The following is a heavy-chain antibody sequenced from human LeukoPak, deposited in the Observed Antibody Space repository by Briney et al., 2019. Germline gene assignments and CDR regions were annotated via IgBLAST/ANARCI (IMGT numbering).Heavy chain of an antibody. D-gene: IGHD2-2*01. CDR2: MNPNGGNT. CDR3: ARIKSLPRRSNIVIVPATPYFDY. J-gene: IGHJ4*02. Sequence: ASVKVSCKASGYTFTSYDINWVRQATGQGLEWMGWMNPNGGNTGYAQKFQGRVTMTRNTSISTAYMELSSLRSEDTAVYYCARIKSLPRRSNIVIVPATPYFDYWGQGTLVTVSS. V-gene: IGHV1-8*01. CDR1: GYTFTSYD.